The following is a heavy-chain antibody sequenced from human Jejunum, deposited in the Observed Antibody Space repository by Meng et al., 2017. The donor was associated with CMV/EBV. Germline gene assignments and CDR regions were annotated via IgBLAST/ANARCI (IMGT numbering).Heavy chain of an antibody. V-gene: IGHV3-23*03. CDR3: AKGDSSGTSYFDY. J-gene: IGHJ4*02. CDR1: GFLFSNYA. CDR2: TYGGGVTT. Sequence: ASGFLFSNYAMGWVSQAPGKGLELVSITYGGGVTTYSADFVKGRFTISRDNSMNTVFLQMNSLRTDDTAVYYCAKGDSSGTSYFDYWGQGTLVTVSS. D-gene: IGHD3-22*01.